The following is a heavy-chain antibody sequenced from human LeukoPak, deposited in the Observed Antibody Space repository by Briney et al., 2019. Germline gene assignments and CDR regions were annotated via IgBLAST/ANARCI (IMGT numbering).Heavy chain of an antibody. J-gene: IGHJ4*02. V-gene: IGHV3-23*01. D-gene: IGHD5-18*01. Sequence: GGSLRLSCAAFGFTFRTYAMSWVRQAPGKGLEWVSDISDSGGSTHYADSVKGRFTISRDNSKNTLYLQMSSLRAEDTAVYFCAKIRGYSYGYGDYWGQGTLVTVSS. CDR1: GFTFRTYA. CDR2: ISDSGGST. CDR3: AKIRGYSYGYGDY.